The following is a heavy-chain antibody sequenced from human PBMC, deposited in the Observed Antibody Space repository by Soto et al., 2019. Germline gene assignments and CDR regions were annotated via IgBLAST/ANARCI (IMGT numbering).Heavy chain of an antibody. CDR3: ARGRYGDY. CDR1: GYTFTSYG. V-gene: IGHV1-18*01. Sequence: QVHLVQSGAEVKKPGASVQVSCKGSGYTFTSYGITWVRQAPGQGLEWMGWISARNGDTDYAQKLQGRVTVTRDTSTSTAYMELRSLRSDDSAVYYCARGRYGDYWGQGALVTVSS. D-gene: IGHD1-1*01. CDR2: ISARNGDT. J-gene: IGHJ4*02.